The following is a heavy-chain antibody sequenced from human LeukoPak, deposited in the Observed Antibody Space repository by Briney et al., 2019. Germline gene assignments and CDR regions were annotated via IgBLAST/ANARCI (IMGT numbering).Heavy chain of an antibody. J-gene: IGHJ5*02. CDR1: GFTFSSYG. D-gene: IGHD4-23*01. Sequence: GGSLRLSCAASGFTFSSYGMRWVRQPPGKGLEWVANIKQDGSEKYYVDSVKGRFTISRDNAKNSLYLQMNSLTAEDTAVYYCARDRRPSIYGGLDSWGQGTLVTVSS. V-gene: IGHV3-7*01. CDR3: ARDRRPSIYGGLDS. CDR2: IKQDGSEK.